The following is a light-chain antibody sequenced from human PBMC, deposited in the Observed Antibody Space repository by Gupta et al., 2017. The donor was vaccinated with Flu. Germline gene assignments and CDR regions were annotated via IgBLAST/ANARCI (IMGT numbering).Light chain of an antibody. CDR3: QQSRDLPWT. CDR2: YAS. V-gene: IGKV6-21*01. CDR1: QNIGGA. J-gene: IGKJ1*01. Sequence: EIVLTQSPDFQSVTPKEKVTITCRASQNIGGALHWYQQKPDQSPKLLIKYASQSFSGVPSRFSGSGSGTECTLTINSLEAEDAATYYCQQSRDLPWTFGQGTKVEIK.